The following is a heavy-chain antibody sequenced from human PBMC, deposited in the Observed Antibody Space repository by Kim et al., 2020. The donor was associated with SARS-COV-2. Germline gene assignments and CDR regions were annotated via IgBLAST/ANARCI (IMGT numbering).Heavy chain of an antibody. D-gene: IGHD3-16*02. V-gene: IGHV4-31*02. J-gene: IGHJ4*02. Sequence: RRVTISVDTSKHRFSLKLSSVTAADTAVYYCARATMITFGGVIDHFDYWGQGTLVTVSS. CDR3: ARATMITFGGVIDHFDY.